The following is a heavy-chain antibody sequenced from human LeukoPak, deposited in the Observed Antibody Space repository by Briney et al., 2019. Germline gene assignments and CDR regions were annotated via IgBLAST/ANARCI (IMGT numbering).Heavy chain of an antibody. V-gene: IGHV1-2*02. J-gene: IGHJ4*02. CDR2: INPNSGGT. CDR1: GYTFTGYY. D-gene: IGHD3-9*01. CDR3: AREGDSYYDILTGYPPTVDYFDY. Sequence: ASVKVSCKASGYTFTGYYMHWVRQAPGQGLEWMGWINPNSGGTNYAQKFQGRVTMTRDTSISTAYMELSRLRSDDTAVYYCAREGDSYYDILTGYPPTVDYFDYWGQGTLVTVSS.